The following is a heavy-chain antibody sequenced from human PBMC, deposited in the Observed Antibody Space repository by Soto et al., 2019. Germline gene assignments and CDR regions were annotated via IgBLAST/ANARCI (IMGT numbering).Heavy chain of an antibody. CDR3: ARDRPYSGYDRTPFG. CDR1: GFTFSSYS. D-gene: IGHD5-12*01. J-gene: IGHJ4*02. CDR2: ISSSSSYK. Sequence: EVQLVESGGGLVKPGGSLRLSCAASGFTFSSYSMNWVRQAPGKGLEWVSSISSSSSYKYYADSVKGRFTISRDNAKNSLYLQMNSLRAEDTAVYYGARDRPYSGYDRTPFGWGQGTLVTVSS. V-gene: IGHV3-21*01.